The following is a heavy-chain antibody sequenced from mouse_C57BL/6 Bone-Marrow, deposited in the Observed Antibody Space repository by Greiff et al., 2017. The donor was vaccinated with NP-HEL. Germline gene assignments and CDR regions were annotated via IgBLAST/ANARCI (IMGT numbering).Heavy chain of an antibody. J-gene: IGHJ3*01. CDR2: INPYNGGT. CDR3: ARSFHYGNPVAY. D-gene: IGHD2-1*01. Sequence: EVKLMESGPVLVKPGASVKMSCKASGYTFTDYYMNWVKQSHGKSLEWIGVINPYNGGTSYNQKFKGKATLTVDKSSSTAYMELNSLTSEDSAVYYCARSFHYGNPVAYWGQGTLVTVSA. V-gene: IGHV1-19*01. CDR1: GYTFTDYY.